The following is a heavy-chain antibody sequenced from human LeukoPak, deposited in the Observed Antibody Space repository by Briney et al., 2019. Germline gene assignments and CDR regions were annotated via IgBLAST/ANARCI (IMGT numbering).Heavy chain of an antibody. D-gene: IGHD2-2*01. V-gene: IGHV3-74*01. CDR2: INSDGSST. CDR1: GLSFSSYW. J-gene: IGHJ4*02. Sequence: GRSLRLSCAAFGLSFSSYWMHWVRHAPGKGLVWVSRINSDGSSTSYADSVKGRFTISRDNANNTLFLQMNSLRAEDTAVYYCARGFGGYCSSTSCLVTIEYWGQGIPVSVSS. CDR3: ARGFGGYCSSTSCLVTIEY.